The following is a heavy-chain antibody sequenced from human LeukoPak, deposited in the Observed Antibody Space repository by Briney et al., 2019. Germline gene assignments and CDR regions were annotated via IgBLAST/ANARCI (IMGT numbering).Heavy chain of an antibody. CDR3: ARSRVWSDYWGYFDY. CDR1: GGSISSYY. CDR2: IYHSGST. Sequence: SETLSLTCTVSGGSISSYYWSWVRQPPGKGLEWIGYIYHSGSTNYNPSLKSRVNLSVDMAKNQISLKMSSVTVADTAVYYCARSRVWSDYWGYFDYWGQGTLVAVSS. D-gene: IGHD3-3*01. J-gene: IGHJ4*02. V-gene: IGHV4-59*01.